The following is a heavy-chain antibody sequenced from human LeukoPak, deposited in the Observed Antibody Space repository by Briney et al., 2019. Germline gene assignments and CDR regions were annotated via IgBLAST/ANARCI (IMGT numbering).Heavy chain of an antibody. CDR3: ARGLKVRGAPSYYYYYGMDV. D-gene: IGHD3-10*01. Sequence: PSETLSLTCAVYGGSFSGYYWSWIRQPPGKGLEWIGEINHSGSTNYNPSLKSRVTISVDTSKNQFSLKLSSVTAADTAVYYCARGLKVRGAPSYYYYYGMDVWGQGTTVTVSS. CDR1: GGSFSGYY. CDR2: INHSGST. J-gene: IGHJ6*02. V-gene: IGHV4-34*01.